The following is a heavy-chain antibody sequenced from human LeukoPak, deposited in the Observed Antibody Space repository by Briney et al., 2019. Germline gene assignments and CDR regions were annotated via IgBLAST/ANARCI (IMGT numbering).Heavy chain of an antibody. CDR1: GFTFSSHS. CDR3: VRWHQI. J-gene: IGHJ3*02. V-gene: IGHV3-21*01. Sequence: GGSLRLSCAASGFTFSSHSMNWVRQAPGKGLEWVSSISPSGNYIYYADSVEGRFTISRDNAKNSLYLQMNSLRAEDTAVYFCVRWHQIWGQGTMVTVSS. CDR2: ISPSGNYI.